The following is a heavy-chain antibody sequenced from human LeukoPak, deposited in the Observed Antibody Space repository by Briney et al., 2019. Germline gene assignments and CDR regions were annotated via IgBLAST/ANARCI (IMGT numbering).Heavy chain of an antibody. CDR1: GYTFTSYD. CDR3: ARGNYDYVWGSYLSRRDFDY. Sequence: DSVKVSCKASGYTFTSYDINWVRQATGQGLEWMGWMNPNSGNTGYAQKFQGRVTMTRNTSISTAYMELSSLRSEDTAVYYCARGNYDYVWGSYLSRRDFDYWGQGTLVTVSS. J-gene: IGHJ4*02. CDR2: MNPNSGNT. V-gene: IGHV1-8*01. D-gene: IGHD3-16*02.